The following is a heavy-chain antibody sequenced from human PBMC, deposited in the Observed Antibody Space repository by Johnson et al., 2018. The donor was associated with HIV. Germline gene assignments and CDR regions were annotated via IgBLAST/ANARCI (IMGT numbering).Heavy chain of an antibody. CDR3: ARGSRYTYDNDDAYLLRAFDI. CDR1: GFTFSSYA. J-gene: IGHJ3*02. Sequence: QVQLVESGGGLIQPGGSLRLSCAASGFTFSSYAMHWVRPAPGKGLEWVAVISYDGSEKLFADSVKGRFTISRDSSKNTLYLQMNSLRAEDTAVYYCARGSRYTYDNDDAYLLRAFDIWGQGTMVTVSS. V-gene: IGHV3-30*04. D-gene: IGHD3-22*01. CDR2: ISYDGSEK.